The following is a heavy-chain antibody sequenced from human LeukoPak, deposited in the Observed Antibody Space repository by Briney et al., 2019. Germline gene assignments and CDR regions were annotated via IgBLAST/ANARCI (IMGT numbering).Heavy chain of an antibody. V-gene: IGHV3-33*01. Sequence: GGSLRLSCAASGFTFSSYGMPWDRQAPGKGLEWVAVIWYDGSNKYYADSVKGRFTISRDNSKNTLYLQMNSLRAEDTAVYYCARDPGSSWYYYYGMDVWGQGTTVTVSS. D-gene: IGHD6-13*01. CDR2: IWYDGSNK. J-gene: IGHJ6*02. CDR3: ARDPGSSWYYYYGMDV. CDR1: GFTFSSYG.